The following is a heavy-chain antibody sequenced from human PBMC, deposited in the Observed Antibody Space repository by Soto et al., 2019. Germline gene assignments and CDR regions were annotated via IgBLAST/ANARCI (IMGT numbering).Heavy chain of an antibody. CDR3: ARESGGATATLDYYYFYMDV. Sequence: QVQLVQSGAEVRKPGASATVSCRSSGDSFNDYYIHWVRQAPGQGLEWMGWINPNSGVTKYAQKFQGWVSMTRDTSIRTVYMQLIRLRSDDTAVYYCARESGGATATLDYYYFYMDVWGTGTTVTVSS. CDR2: INPNSGVT. J-gene: IGHJ6*03. V-gene: IGHV1-2*04. CDR1: GDSFNDYY. D-gene: IGHD5-12*01.